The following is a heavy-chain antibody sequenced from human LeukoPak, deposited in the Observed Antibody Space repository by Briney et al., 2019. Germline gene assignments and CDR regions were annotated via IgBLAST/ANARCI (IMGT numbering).Heavy chain of an antibody. V-gene: IGHV4-59*01. Sequence: SETLSLTCTVSGGSISSYYWSWIRQPPGKGLEWIGYIYYSGSTNYNPSLKSRVTISVDTSKNQFSLKLSSVTAADTAVYYCARSGWGMATTNFDYWGQGTLVTVSS. CDR1: GGSISSYY. D-gene: IGHD5-24*01. J-gene: IGHJ4*02. CDR2: IYYSGST. CDR3: ARSGWGMATTNFDY.